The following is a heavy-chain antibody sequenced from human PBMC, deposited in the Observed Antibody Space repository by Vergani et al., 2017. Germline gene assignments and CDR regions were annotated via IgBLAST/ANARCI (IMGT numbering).Heavy chain of an antibody. V-gene: IGHV4-39*07. CDR2: IYYSGST. D-gene: IGHD3-10*01. Sequence: QLQLQESGPGLVKPSETLSLTCTVSGGPISSSSYYWGWIRQPPGKGLEWIGSIYYSGSTYYNPSLKSRVTISVDTSKNQFSLKLSSVTAADTAVYYCAGVSTMVRGAHDAFDIWGQGTMVTVSS. CDR3: AGVSTMVRGAHDAFDI. J-gene: IGHJ3*02. CDR1: GGPISSSSYY.